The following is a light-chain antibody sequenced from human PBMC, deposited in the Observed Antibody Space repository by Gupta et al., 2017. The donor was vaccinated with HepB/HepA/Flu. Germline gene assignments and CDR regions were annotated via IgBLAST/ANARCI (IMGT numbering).Light chain of an antibody. V-gene: IGLV2-18*02. J-gene: IGLJ2*01. CDR1: TSELGSYNR. Sequence: QSALTQPASVSGSPGQPVTFPCTGTTSELGSYNRFSWYQQSPGTAPKRLISEVTKRPSGVPGRFSGSKSGSTASLTISGLQAEDEANYYCSSYTRRSTVIFGGGTKLTVL. CDR3: SSYTRRSTVI. CDR2: EVT.